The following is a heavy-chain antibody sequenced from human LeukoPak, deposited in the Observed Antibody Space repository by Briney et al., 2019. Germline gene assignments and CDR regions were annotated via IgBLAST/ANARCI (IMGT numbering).Heavy chain of an antibody. CDR3: AKGYDFWSGWYFDY. CDR1: GFTFSRHG. CDR2: ISNDGSRK. J-gene: IGHJ4*02. Sequence: PGGSLRLSCAPSGFTFSRHGMHWVRQAPGKGLEWVAIISNDGSRKYYAHSVKGRFTISRDNSKNTLYLQMNSLRAEDTAVYYCAKGYDFWSGWYFDYWGQGTLVTVSS. V-gene: IGHV3-30*18. D-gene: IGHD3-3*01.